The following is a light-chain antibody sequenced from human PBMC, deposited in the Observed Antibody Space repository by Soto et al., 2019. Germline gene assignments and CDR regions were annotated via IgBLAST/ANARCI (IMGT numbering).Light chain of an antibody. Sequence: QSVLTQPASVSGSPGQSITMSCTGTSSDVGGYKYVSWYQQYPGKAPKLIIYEVSNRPSGVANRFSGSKSGNTASLTISGLQAEDEADYYCSSYTSSSTLDIFGGGTKVTVL. CDR2: EVS. J-gene: IGLJ2*01. V-gene: IGLV2-14*01. CDR3: SSYTSSSTLDI. CDR1: SSDVGGYKY.